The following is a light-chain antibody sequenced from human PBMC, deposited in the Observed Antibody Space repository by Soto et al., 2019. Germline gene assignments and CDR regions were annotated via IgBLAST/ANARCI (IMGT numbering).Light chain of an antibody. V-gene: IGKV3-20*01. CDR3: QQYGSWT. Sequence: EIVWTQSPGTLSVSPGERATLSCRASETISSDKLAWYQQKPGQPPSLLIYGTFSRATGIPDRFSGSGSGTDFTLTIGRLEPEDSAIYYCQQYGSWTFGQGTKVEI. CDR2: GTF. CDR1: ETISSDK. J-gene: IGKJ1*01.